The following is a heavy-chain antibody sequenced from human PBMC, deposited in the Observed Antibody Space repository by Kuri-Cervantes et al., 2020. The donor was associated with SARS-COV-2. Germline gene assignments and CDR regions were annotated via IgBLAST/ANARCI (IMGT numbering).Heavy chain of an antibody. Sequence: ASVKVSCKASGYTFTSYDINWVRQATGQGLEWMGWMNPNSGNTGYAQKFQGRATMTRNTSISTAYMELSSLRSEDTAVYYCATSFIYDSSGYGDDYWGQGTLVTVSS. V-gene: IGHV1-8*02. CDR3: ATSFIYDSSGYGDDY. CDR1: GYTFTSYD. J-gene: IGHJ4*02. D-gene: IGHD3-22*01. CDR2: MNPNSGNT.